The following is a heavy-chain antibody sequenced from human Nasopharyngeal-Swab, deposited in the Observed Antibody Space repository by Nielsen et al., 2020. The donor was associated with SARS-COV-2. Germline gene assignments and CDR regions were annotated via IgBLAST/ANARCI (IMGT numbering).Heavy chain of an antibody. V-gene: IGHV3-30-3*01. Sequence: GESLKISCVASGFTFSNYAMHWVRQAPGKGLEWVAVISYDGSNKYYADSVKGRFTISRDNSKNTLYLQMNSLRAEDTAVYYCARPYSGSYYSSFDYWGQGTLVTVSS. D-gene: IGHD1-26*01. J-gene: IGHJ4*02. CDR1: GFTFSNYA. CDR3: ARPYSGSYYSSFDY. CDR2: ISYDGSNK.